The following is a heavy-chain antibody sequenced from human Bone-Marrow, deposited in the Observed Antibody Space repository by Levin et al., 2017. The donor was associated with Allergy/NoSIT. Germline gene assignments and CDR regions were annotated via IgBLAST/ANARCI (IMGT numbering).Heavy chain of an antibody. CDR1: GFTFSSNA. D-gene: IGHD6-19*01. J-gene: IGHJ4*02. Sequence: GGSLRLSCAASGFTFSSNAMTWVRQAPGKGLEWVSAISRSGGSTYYADSVKGRVTISRDNSRNTLYLQMNSLRAEDTAVYYCAKGGRTGGWSDWGQGTLVTVSS. CDR3: AKGGRTGGWSD. V-gene: IGHV3-23*01. CDR2: ISRSGGST.